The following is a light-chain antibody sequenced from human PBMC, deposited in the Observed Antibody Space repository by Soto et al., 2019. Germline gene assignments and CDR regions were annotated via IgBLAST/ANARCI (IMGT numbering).Light chain of an antibody. V-gene: IGKV3-20*01. CDR2: GVS. Sequence: EIVLTQSPGTLSLSPGERATLSCRASQSVSSSYLAWYQQRPGQAPRLLIYGVSTRATGIPDRFSGSGSGSAFPPTISGREPAAVAVYYCKPYGGPPRGVTFGGGTKVEI. CDR3: KPYGGPPRGVT. CDR1: QSVSSSY. J-gene: IGKJ4*01.